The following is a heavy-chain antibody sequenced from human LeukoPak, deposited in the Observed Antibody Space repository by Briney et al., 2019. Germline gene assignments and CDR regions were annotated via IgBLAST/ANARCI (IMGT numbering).Heavy chain of an antibody. V-gene: IGHV4-59*08. Sequence: SETLSLTCTVSGGSISSYYWSWIRQPPGKGLEWIGYIFYSGSTNYNPSLKSRVTISVDTSKNQFSLKLSSVTAADTAVYYCARHGYYDSSGYYYFDYWGQGTLVTVSS. CDR2: IFYSGST. J-gene: IGHJ4*02. CDR1: GGSISSYY. D-gene: IGHD3-22*01. CDR3: ARHGYYDSSGYYYFDY.